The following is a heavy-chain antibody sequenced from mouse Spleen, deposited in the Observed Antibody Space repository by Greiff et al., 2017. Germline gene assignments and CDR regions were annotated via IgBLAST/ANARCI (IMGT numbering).Heavy chain of an antibody. Sequence: QVQLKESGPGLVAPSQSLSITCTVSGFSLTSYDISWIRQPPGKGLEWLGVIWTGGGTNYNSAFMSRLSISKDNSKSQVFLKMNSLQTDDTAIYYCVRDQDDGYNYYAMDYWGQGTSVTVSS. V-gene: IGHV2-9-2*01. CDR2: IWTGGGT. CDR1: GFSLTSYD. CDR3: VRDQDDGYNYYAMDY. D-gene: IGHD2-3*01. J-gene: IGHJ4*01.